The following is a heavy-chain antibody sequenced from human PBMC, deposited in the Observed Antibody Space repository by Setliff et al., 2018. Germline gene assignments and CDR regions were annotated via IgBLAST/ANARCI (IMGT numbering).Heavy chain of an antibody. V-gene: IGHV3-33*01. CDR2: LWYDGSNK. J-gene: IGHJ1*01. Sequence: GGSLRLSCAASGLTFSSYGMYWVRQAPGKGLEWVAVLWYDGSNKNYADSVKDRFTISRDNSKNTLYLQMNSLRAEDSAVYYCSTGSIVGATAAEYFQHWGQGTLVTVSS. D-gene: IGHD1-26*01. CDR1: GLTFSSYG. CDR3: STGSIVGATAAEYFQH.